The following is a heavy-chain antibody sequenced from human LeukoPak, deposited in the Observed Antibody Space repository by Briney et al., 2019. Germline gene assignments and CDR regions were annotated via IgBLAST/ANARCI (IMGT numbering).Heavy chain of an antibody. V-gene: IGHV4-30-4*01. CDR2: IYYSGST. D-gene: IGHD4-17*01. J-gene: IGHJ6*02. Sequence: SETVSLTCTVSGGSISSGDYHWSWIRQPPGKGLEWIGYIYYSGSTYYNPSLKSRVTISVDTSKNQFSLKLSSVTAADTAVYYCAGMTTVTTAYYYGMDVWGQGTTVTVSS. CDR3: AGMTTVTTAYYYGMDV. CDR1: GGSISSGDYH.